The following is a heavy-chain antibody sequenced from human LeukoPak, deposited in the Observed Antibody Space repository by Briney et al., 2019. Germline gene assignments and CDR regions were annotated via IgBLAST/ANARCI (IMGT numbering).Heavy chain of an antibody. V-gene: IGHV1-18*01. J-gene: IGHJ4*02. CDR1: GYTFTSYG. CDR3: ARDPLQPVSEKGGYYFDY. CDR2: ISAYNGNT. D-gene: IGHD3-16*01. Sequence: ASVTVSFTASGYTFTSYGISWVRQAPGQGLEWMGWISAYNGNTNYAQKLQGRVTMTTDTSTSTAYMELSSLRSEDTAVYYCARDPLQPVSEKGGYYFDYWGQGTLVTVSS.